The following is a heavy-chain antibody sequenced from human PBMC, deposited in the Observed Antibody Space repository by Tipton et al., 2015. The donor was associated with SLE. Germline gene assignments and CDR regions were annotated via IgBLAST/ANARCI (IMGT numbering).Heavy chain of an antibody. CDR3: ARGQGYPYFDY. J-gene: IGHJ4*01. V-gene: IGHV4-59*08. CDR1: GGSISSYY. D-gene: IGHD5-12*01. CDR2: IYYTGSA. Sequence: TLSLTCTVSGGSISSYYLSWIRQPPGKGLEWIGYIYYTGSANYNPSLKGRVTMSAETSQNKFSLTLSSVSAADTAVYYCARGQGYPYFDYWGRGILVTVSS.